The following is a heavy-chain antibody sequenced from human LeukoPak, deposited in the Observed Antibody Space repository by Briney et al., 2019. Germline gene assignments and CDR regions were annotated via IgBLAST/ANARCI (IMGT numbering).Heavy chain of an antibody. CDR2: ISHDGNTG. J-gene: IGHJ4*02. V-gene: IGHV3-30-3*01. CDR1: KFMFSAYN. CDR3: ARDFNWAFDY. D-gene: IGHD3-16*01. Sequence: GGSLRLSCAASKFMFSAYNMHWVRPVPGKGLEWLAIISHDGNTGHYADSVKGRFTISRDNSKDTVDLQMNSLRADDTAVYYCARDFNWAFDYWGQGTLVTVSS.